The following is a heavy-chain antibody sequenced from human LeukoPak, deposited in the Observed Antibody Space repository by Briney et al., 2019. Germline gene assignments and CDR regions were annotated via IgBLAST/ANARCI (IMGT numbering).Heavy chain of an antibody. V-gene: IGHV4-59*08. CDR2: IHDSGST. Sequence: PSETLSLTCTVSGGSISNYYWSWIRQSPEKGLEWIGYIHDSGSTNYNPSLKSRVTISVDTSKNQFSLKLSSVTAADTAVYYCAGLDAAAGRYLQFFYWGQGTLVTVSS. D-gene: IGHD5-24*01. CDR3: AGLDAAAGRYLQFFY. CDR1: GGSISNYY. J-gene: IGHJ4*02.